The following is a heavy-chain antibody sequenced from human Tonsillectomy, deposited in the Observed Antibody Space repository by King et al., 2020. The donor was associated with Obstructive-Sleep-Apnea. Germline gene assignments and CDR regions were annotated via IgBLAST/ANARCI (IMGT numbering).Heavy chain of an antibody. J-gene: IGHJ4*02. CDR3: IRGAMGTTYDY. D-gene: IGHD2/OR15-2a*01. CDR2: IRTKFQGGTT. V-gene: IGHV3-49*03. CDR1: GFTFGDYG. Sequence: VQLVESGGGLVQPGRSLRLSCTGSGFTFGDYGMSWFRQAPGKGLEWVGFIRTKFQGGTTEYAAAVKGRFTISRDDSKSIAYVQMNSLKIEDTAVYYCIRGAMGTTYDYWDQGTLVTVSS.